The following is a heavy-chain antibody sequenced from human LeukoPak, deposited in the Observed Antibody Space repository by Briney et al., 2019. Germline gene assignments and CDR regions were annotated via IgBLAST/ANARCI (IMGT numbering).Heavy chain of an antibody. D-gene: IGHD3-16*01. Sequence: GASVKVSCKASGYTFTSYGFSWVRQAPGQGLEWMAGSIPMFGTAKYAQKFQGRVTITTDESTSTAYMELSGLRSEDTAVYYCARYDHLYNWFDPWGQGTLVTVSS. J-gene: IGHJ5*02. CDR3: ARYDHLYNWFDP. V-gene: IGHV1-69*05. CDR2: SIPMFGTA. CDR1: GYTFTSYG.